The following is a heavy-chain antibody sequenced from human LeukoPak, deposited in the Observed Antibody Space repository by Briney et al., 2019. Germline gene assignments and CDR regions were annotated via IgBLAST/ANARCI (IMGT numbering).Heavy chain of an antibody. Sequence: GASVKVSCKASGYTFTSYDINRVRQATGQGLEWMGWMNPNSGNTGYAQKFQGRVTMTEDTSTDTAYMELSSLRSEDTAVYYCATGPGMMAAAGTDYWGQGTLVTVSS. D-gene: IGHD6-13*01. V-gene: IGHV1-8*01. J-gene: IGHJ4*02. CDR1: GYTFTSYD. CDR3: ATGPGMMAAAGTDY. CDR2: MNPNSGNT.